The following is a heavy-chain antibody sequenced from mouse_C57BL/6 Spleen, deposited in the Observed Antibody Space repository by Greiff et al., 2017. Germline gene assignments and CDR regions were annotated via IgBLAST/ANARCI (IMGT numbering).Heavy chain of an antibody. V-gene: IGHV1-59*01. CDR1: GYTFTSYW. CDR3: ARRRYSDSSYYYAMDY. D-gene: IGHD2-12*01. Sequence: QVQLQQPGAELVRPGTSVKLSCKASGYTFTSYWMHWVKQRPGQGLEWIGVIDPSDSYTNYNQKFKGKATLTVDTASSTAYMQLSSLTSEDSAVCCCARRRYSDSSYYYAMDYWGQGTSVTVSS. J-gene: IGHJ4*01. CDR2: IDPSDSYT.